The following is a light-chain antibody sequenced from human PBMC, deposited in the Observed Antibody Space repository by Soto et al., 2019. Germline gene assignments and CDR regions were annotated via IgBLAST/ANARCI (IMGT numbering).Light chain of an antibody. CDR3: VQSLQTPYT. V-gene: IGKV2-28*01. CDR2: LGS. J-gene: IGKJ2*01. CDR1: QSLLHSNGYNY. Sequence: DIVMTQSPLSLPATPGEPASISCRSSQSLLHSNGYNYLDWYLQKPGQSPQLLIYLGSNRASGVPDRFSGSGSGTDFTLKVSRVEAEDVGVYYCVQSLQTPYTFGQGTKLEIK.